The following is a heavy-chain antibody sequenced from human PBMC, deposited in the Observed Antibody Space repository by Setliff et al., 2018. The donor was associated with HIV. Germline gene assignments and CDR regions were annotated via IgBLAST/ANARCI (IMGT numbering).Heavy chain of an antibody. CDR1: GFTFSDYS. V-gene: IGHV3-48*02. CDR2: INNISSTI. J-gene: IGHJ6*03. CDR3: AKNTPSIINYPYYYYMDV. Sequence: GGSLRLSCVASGFTFSDYSMNWVCQAPGKGLEWVSYINNISSTISYADSVKGRFTISRDNAKSSLYLQMNSLRDGDTALYYCAKNTPSIINYPYYYYMDVWGKGTTVTVSS. D-gene: IGHD1-7*01.